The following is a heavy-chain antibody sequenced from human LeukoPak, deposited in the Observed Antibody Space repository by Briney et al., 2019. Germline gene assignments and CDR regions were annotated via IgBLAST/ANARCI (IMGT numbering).Heavy chain of an antibody. CDR2: ISDYNGDT. CDR3: ARNRGAGLFDY. D-gene: IGHD6-19*01. CDR1: GYTSTSYD. V-gene: IGHV1-18*01. J-gene: IGHJ4*02. Sequence: SVKVSCKSSGYTSTSYDISWVRQAPGQGLEWMGWISDYNGDTNYAQKFQDRVTMTTDTSTRTAYMELRSLRSDDTAVYYCARNRGAGLFDYWGQGTLVTVSS.